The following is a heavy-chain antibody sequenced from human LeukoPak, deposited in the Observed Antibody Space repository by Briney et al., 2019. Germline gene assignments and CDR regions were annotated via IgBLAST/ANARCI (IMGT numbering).Heavy chain of an antibody. J-gene: IGHJ6*03. Sequence: SETLSLTCAVSGYSISSAYYWGWIRQPPGKGLEWIGSIYHSMRTYYNPSLKSRVTISVDTSKNQFSLKLSSVTAADTAVYYCARRTYDFWSGSTSFHYYMDVWGKGTTVTVSS. CDR1: GYSISSAYY. CDR3: ARRTYDFWSGSTSFHYYMDV. D-gene: IGHD3-3*01. CDR2: IYHSMRT. V-gene: IGHV4-38-2*01.